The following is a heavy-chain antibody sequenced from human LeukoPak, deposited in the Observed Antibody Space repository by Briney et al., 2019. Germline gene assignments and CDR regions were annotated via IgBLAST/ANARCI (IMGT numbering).Heavy chain of an antibody. V-gene: IGHV3-48*01. CDR1: GFTFSSYS. CDR2: ISSSSSTI. CDR3: ARGRTLYDY. J-gene: IGHJ4*02. Sequence: GGSLRLSCAVSGFTFSSYSMNWVRQAPGKGLEWVSYISSSSSTIYYADSVKGRFTISRDNAKNSLYLQMNSLRAEDTAVYYCARGRTLYDYWGQGTLVTVSS. D-gene: IGHD2-2*01.